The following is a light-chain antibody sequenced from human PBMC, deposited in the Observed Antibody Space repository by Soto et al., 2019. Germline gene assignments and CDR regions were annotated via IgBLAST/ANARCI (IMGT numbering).Light chain of an antibody. CDR3: QQYAISPPYT. CDR1: QSVTSRY. Sequence: EIVLTQSPGTLSLSPGERATLSCRASQSVTSRYLAWYQQKPGQAPRLPIYGASSRATGIPDRFSGSGSGTDFTLTISRLEPEDFAVYYCQQYAISPPYTFGQGTKLEIK. V-gene: IGKV3-20*01. CDR2: GAS. J-gene: IGKJ2*01.